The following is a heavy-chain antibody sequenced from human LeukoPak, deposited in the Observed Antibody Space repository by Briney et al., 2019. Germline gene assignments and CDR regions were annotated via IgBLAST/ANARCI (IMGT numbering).Heavy chain of an antibody. Sequence: SQTLSLTCAISGDSVSSNSVAWNWIRQSPSRGLEWLGRTYYRSKWYNDYAVSVKSRITINPDTSKNQFSLQLSSVTPEDTAVYYCARGHSGSGWYGQNFDYWGQGTLVTVSS. CDR3: ARGHSGSGWYGQNFDY. CDR1: GDSVSSNSVA. CDR2: TYYRSKWYN. J-gene: IGHJ4*02. V-gene: IGHV6-1*01. D-gene: IGHD6-19*01.